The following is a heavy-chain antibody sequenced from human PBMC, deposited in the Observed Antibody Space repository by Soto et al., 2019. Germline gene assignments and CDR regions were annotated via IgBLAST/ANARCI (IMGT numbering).Heavy chain of an antibody. Sequence: GGSLRLSCAASGFTFSSYAMHWVRQAPGKGLEYVSAISSNGGSTYYANSVKGRFTISRDNSKNTLYLQMGSLRAEDMAVYYCARDHGCTVTTCVAPDHYYYMDVWGKGTTVTVSS. CDR2: ISSNGGST. CDR1: GFTFSSYA. V-gene: IGHV3-64*01. D-gene: IGHD4-4*01. J-gene: IGHJ6*03. CDR3: ARDHGCTVTTCVAPDHYYYMDV.